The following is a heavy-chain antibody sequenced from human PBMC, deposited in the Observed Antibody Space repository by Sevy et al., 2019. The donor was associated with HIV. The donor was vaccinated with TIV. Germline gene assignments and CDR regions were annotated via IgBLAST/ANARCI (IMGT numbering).Heavy chain of an antibody. Sequence: SETLSLTCAVSGGSINSFFWSWIRQSPGKGLEWIGYVYDSGNSEYNPSLRSRGTISVDTSKKQFSLKLSSVTAADTAVYYCTRGGGIYYDSRGFHPQYYFDSWGQGTLVTVSS. V-gene: IGHV4-59*01. CDR1: GGSINSFF. D-gene: IGHD3-22*01. CDR3: TRGGGIYYDSRGFHPQYYFDS. CDR2: VYDSGNS. J-gene: IGHJ4*02.